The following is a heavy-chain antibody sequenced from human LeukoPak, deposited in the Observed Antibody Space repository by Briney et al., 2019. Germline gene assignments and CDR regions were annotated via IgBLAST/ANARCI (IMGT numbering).Heavy chain of an antibody. V-gene: IGHV4-34*01. Sequence: SETLSLTCAVYGGSFSGYYWSWIRQPPGKGLEWIGEINHSGSTNYNPSLKSRVTISVDTSKNQFSLKLSSVTAADTAVYYCARVRRFGGSSAYSWFDPWGQGTLVTVSS. D-gene: IGHD6-13*01. CDR3: ARVRRFGGSSAYSWFDP. J-gene: IGHJ5*02. CDR2: INHSGST. CDR1: GGSFSGYY.